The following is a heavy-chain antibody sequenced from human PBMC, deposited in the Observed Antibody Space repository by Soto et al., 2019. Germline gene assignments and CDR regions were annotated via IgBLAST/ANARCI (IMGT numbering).Heavy chain of an antibody. J-gene: IGHJ2*01. CDR2: IIPILGIA. D-gene: IGHD5-12*01. CDR3: AAFFRLHVLRHYLLSVPGQRTSDL. CDR1: GGTFSSYT. Sequence: SVKVSCKASGGTFSSYTISWVRQAPGQGLEWMGRIIPILGIANYAQKFQGRVTITADKSTSTAYMELSSLRSEDTAVYYCAAFFRLHVLRHYLLSVPGQRTSDL. V-gene: IGHV1-69*02.